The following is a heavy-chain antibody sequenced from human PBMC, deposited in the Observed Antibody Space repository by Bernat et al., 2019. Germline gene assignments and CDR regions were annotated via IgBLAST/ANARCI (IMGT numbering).Heavy chain of an antibody. J-gene: IGHJ4*02. CDR2: IYYSGST. CDR1: GGSISSYY. CDR3: AGLNGVFDY. V-gene: IGHV4-59*08. D-gene: IGHD2-8*01. Sequence: QVQLQESGPGLVKPSETLSLTYTVSGGSISSYYWSWIRQPPGKGLDWIGYIYYSGSTNYNPSLKSRVTIAVDTSKSQFSLKLSSVTAADAAVYYCAGLNGVFDYWGQGTLVTVSS.